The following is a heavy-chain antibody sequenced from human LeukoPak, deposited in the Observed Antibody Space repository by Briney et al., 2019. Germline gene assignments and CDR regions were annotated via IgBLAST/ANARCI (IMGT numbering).Heavy chain of an antibody. J-gene: IGHJ4*02. D-gene: IGHD6-19*01. Sequence: GGSLRLSCAASGFTFNSAWMSWVRQAPGKGLEWVGRIKSKTDGGTVDYDAPVEDRFTISRDDSKNTLYLQINSLKTEDTAVYYCATYGSGSCLRYWGQGTLVTVSS. CDR1: GFTFNSAW. CDR2: IKSKTDGGTV. V-gene: IGHV3-15*01. CDR3: ATYGSGSCLRY.